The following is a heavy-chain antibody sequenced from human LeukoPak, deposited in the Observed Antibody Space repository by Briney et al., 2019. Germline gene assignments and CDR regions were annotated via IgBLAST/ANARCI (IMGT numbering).Heavy chain of an antibody. Sequence: GGSLRLSCAASGFTFSSYGMNWVRQAPGKGLEWVAFIRYDGSNKYYADSVKVRFTISRDNSKNTLYLQMNSLRAEDTAVYYCATFTYYYDSSGYSQGDYWGQGTLVTVSS. CDR2: IRYDGSNK. CDR1: GFTFSSYG. V-gene: IGHV3-30*02. CDR3: ATFTYYYDSSGYSQGDY. D-gene: IGHD3-22*01. J-gene: IGHJ4*02.